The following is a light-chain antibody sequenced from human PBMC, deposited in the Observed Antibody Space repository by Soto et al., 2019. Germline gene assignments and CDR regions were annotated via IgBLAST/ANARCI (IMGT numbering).Light chain of an antibody. J-gene: IGKJ1*01. V-gene: IGKV1-39*01. Sequence: DILMTQSPSSLSASVGDRVTITCRESQRIISYLNLYQQTPGKAPNLLIXDASTLXXGVPSRFSGSGSGTDFTLTISSLQPEDFATYFCQQTYNPPRTFGQGTKVDIK. CDR3: QQTYNPPRT. CDR2: DAS. CDR1: QRIISY.